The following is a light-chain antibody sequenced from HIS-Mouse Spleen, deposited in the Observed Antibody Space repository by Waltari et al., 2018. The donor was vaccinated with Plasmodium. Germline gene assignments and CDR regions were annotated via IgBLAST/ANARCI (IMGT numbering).Light chain of an antibody. CDR2: LGF. CDR1: QSLLHSNGYNY. Sequence: DIVMTQSPLSLPVTPGEPASISCRSSQSLLHSNGYNYLDWYLQKPRQSPQLLIYLGFNRAARVPDTFSGSGSGTDFTLKISRVEADDVGVYYCMQALQTPRYTFDQGTKLEIK. J-gene: IGKJ2*01. V-gene: IGKV2-28*01. CDR3: MQALQTPRYT.